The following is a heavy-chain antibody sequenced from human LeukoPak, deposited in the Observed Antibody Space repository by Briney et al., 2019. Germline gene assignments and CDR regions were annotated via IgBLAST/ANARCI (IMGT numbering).Heavy chain of an antibody. CDR1: GGTFSSYA. J-gene: IGHJ4*02. Sequence: ASVKVSCKASGGTFSSYAISWVRQVPGQGLEWMGGIIPIFGTANYAQKFQGRVTITADESTSTAYMELSSLRSEDTAVYYCARGPSSGSIRNYFDYWGQGTLVTVSS. D-gene: IGHD6-19*01. CDR3: ARGPSSGSIRNYFDY. CDR2: IIPIFGTA. V-gene: IGHV1-69*01.